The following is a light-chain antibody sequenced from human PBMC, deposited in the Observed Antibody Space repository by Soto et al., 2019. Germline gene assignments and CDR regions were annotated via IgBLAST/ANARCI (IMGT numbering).Light chain of an antibody. CDR3: QQRSNWPPAIT. V-gene: IGKV3-11*01. CDR1: QSVSSY. CDR2: DAS. Sequence: EIVMTQSPATLSVSPGGRATLSCRASQSVSSYLAWYQQKPGQAPRLLIYDASNRATGIPARFSGSGSGTDFTLTISSLEPEDFAVYYCQQRSNWPPAITFGQGTRLEIK. J-gene: IGKJ5*01.